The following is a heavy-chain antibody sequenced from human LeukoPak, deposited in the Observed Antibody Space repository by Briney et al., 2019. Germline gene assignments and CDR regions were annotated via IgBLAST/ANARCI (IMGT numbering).Heavy chain of an antibody. Sequence: ASVKVSCKASGGTFSSYAISWVRQAPGQGLEWMGWMNPNSGNTGYAQKFQGRVTIPRNTSISTAYMELSSLRSEDTAVYYCAIENTILTGYYRPYYFDYWGQGTLVTVSS. V-gene: IGHV1-8*03. CDR3: AIENTILTGYYRPYYFDY. D-gene: IGHD3-9*01. CDR2: MNPNSGNT. J-gene: IGHJ4*02. CDR1: GGTFSSYA.